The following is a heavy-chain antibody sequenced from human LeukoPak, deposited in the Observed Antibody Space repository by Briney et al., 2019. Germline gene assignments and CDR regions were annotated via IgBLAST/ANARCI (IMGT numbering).Heavy chain of an antibody. CDR2: FSGRSSNT. D-gene: IGHD3-9*01. CDR3: ARDSIYDILTGYYNYAFDL. V-gene: IGHV3-23*01. CDR1: GFTFSSYA. Sequence: GGSLRLSCAASGFTFSSYAMTWVRQAPGKGLEWVSSFSGRSSNTYYADSVKGRFTISRDNSKHTLYLQMNSLRAEDTAVYYCARDSIYDILTGYYNYAFDLWGQGTMVTVSS. J-gene: IGHJ3*01.